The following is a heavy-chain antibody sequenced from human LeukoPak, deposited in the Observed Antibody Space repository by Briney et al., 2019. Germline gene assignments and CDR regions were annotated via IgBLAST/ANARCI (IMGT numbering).Heavy chain of an antibody. J-gene: IGHJ4*02. CDR2: IYHSGST. D-gene: IGHD7-27*01. CDR1: GGSISSGGYY. CDR3: ARANWGSLEGFGDYFDY. V-gene: IGHV4-30-2*01. Sequence: SETLSLTCTVSGGSISSGGYYWSWIRQPPGKGLEWIGYIYHSGSTYYNPSLKSRVTISVDRSKNQFSLKLSSVTAADTAVYYCARANWGSLEGFGDYFDYWGQGTLVTVSS.